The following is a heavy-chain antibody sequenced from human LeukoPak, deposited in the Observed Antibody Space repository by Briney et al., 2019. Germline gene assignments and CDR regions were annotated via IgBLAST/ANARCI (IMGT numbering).Heavy chain of an antibody. CDR3: ATDCSGGCCYSGAWVLDY. V-gene: IGHV3-64*01. J-gene: IGHJ4*02. CDR1: GITFSIYN. CDR2: ISSNGGST. D-gene: IGHD2-15*01. Sequence: PGGSLRLSCAASGITFSIYNMHWVRQAPGKGLEYVSVISSNGGSTYYANSVKGRFTISRDNSKNTLYLQMGSVRAEDVARYYWATDCSGGCCYSGAWVLDYWGQGALVTVSS.